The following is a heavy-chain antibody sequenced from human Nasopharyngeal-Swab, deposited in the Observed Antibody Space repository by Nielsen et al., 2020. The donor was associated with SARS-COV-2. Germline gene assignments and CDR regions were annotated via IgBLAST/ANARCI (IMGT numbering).Heavy chain of an antibody. CDR1: GFTFSDYA. CDR3: VKETGTGVPGWYAFDY. J-gene: IGHJ4*02. V-gene: IGHV3-64D*09. D-gene: IGHD6-19*01. CDR2: ISSHGHTT. Sequence: GESLKISCSASGFTFSDYAMHWVRQAPGKRPEFVSAISSHGHTTYYADSVKGRFSISRDNSKSTLYLHLSSLTTADTAVYFCVKETGTGVPGWYAFDYWGQGARVTVSS.